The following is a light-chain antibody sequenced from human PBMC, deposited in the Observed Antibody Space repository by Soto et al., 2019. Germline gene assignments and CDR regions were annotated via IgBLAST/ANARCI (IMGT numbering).Light chain of an antibody. Sequence: EILLTQSPATLSLSPGERATHSCRASQSVSSYLAWYQQKPGQAPRLLIYDASNRATGIPARFSGSGSGTDFTLTISSLEPEDFAVYYCQQRSNWPPTWTFGQGTKVDIK. CDR1: QSVSSY. J-gene: IGKJ1*01. CDR2: DAS. V-gene: IGKV3-11*01. CDR3: QQRSNWPPTWT.